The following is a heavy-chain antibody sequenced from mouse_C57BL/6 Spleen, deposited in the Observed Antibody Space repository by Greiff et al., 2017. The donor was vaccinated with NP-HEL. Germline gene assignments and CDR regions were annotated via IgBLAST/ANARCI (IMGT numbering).Heavy chain of an antibody. Sequence: VHVKQSGPELVKPGASVKISCKASGYSFTGYYMNWVKQSPEKSLEWIGEINPSTGGTTYNQKFKAKATLTVDKSSSTAYMQLKSLTSEDSAVYYCARGTTVVGAMDYWGQGTSVTVSS. D-gene: IGHD1-1*01. CDR2: INPSTGGT. CDR3: ARGTTVVGAMDY. J-gene: IGHJ4*01. V-gene: IGHV1-42*01. CDR1: GYSFTGYY.